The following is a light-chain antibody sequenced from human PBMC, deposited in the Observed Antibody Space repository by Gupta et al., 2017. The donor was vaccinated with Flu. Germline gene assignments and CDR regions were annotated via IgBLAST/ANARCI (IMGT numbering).Light chain of an antibody. Sequence: DIVMTQSPLSLPVTPGEPASISCRSSQSLVYSNGYNYLDWYLQKPGQPPQLLIYLVSNRASGVPDRFSGSGSGTDFTLKISRVEAEDVGVYYYLQALETQYSFGQGTKLEIK. V-gene: IGKV2-28*01. CDR2: LVS. CDR3: LQALETQYS. CDR1: QSLVYSNGYNY. J-gene: IGKJ2*03.